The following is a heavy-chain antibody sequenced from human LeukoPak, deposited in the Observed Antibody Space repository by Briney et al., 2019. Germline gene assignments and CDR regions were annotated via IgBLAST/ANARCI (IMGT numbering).Heavy chain of an antibody. D-gene: IGHD3-22*01. Sequence: HPGGSLRLSCAASGFTFDDYAMHWVRQAPGKGLEWVSGISWNSGSIGYADSVKGRFTISRDNAKNSLYLQMNSLRAEDTALYYCAKDWSVINTAAFDIWGQGTMVTVSS. CDR3: AKDWSVINTAAFDI. CDR2: ISWNSGSI. J-gene: IGHJ3*02. CDR1: GFTFDDYA. V-gene: IGHV3-9*01.